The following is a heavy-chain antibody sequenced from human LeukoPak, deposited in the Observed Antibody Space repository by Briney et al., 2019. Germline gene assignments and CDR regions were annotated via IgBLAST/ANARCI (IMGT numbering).Heavy chain of an antibody. V-gene: IGHV1-18*01. J-gene: IGHJ3*02. Sequence: ASVKVSCKASGYTFASYGISWVRQAPGQGLEWVGWISTYNGNSNYAQKLHGRVTMTTDTFTSTAYMELRSLGSDDTAVYYCARNGPIYYGSGADAFDIWGQGTMVTVSS. CDR1: GYTFASYG. CDR3: ARNGPIYYGSGADAFDI. CDR2: ISTYNGNS. D-gene: IGHD3-10*01.